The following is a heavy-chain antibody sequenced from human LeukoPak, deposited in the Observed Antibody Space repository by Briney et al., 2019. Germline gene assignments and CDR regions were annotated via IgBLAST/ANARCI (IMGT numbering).Heavy chain of an antibody. Sequence: ASVKVSCKASGYTFTDYYIHWVRQAPGQGLEWVGWINPNSGGTKFAQKFQGRVTMTRDTSISTAYMELSRLKTDDTAVYYCARFEGRAESGFDYWGQGTLVTVSS. J-gene: IGHJ4*02. CDR2: INPNSGGT. V-gene: IGHV1-2*02. CDR3: ARFEGRAESGFDY. CDR1: GYTFTDYY. D-gene: IGHD1-14*01.